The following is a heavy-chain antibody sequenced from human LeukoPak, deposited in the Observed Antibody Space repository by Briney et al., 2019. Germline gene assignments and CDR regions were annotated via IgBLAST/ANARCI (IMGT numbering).Heavy chain of an antibody. CDR2: ISSSSYYI. CDR1: GFTFRSFA. J-gene: IGHJ4*02. V-gene: IGHV3-21*01. Sequence: GGFLRLSCAASGFTFRSFAMNWIRQAPGKGLEWVSSISSSSYYIYYADSVKGRFTISRDNAKNSLYLQMNSLRAEDTAVYYCARDWRGTPDYWGQGTLVTVSS. CDR3: ARDWRGTPDY.